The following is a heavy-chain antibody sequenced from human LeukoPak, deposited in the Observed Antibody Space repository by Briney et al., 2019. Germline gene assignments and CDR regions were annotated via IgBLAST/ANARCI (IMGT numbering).Heavy chain of an antibody. CDR3: ARVIAGAIDY. CDR2: VAPDGSGQ. D-gene: IGHD2-15*01. Sequence: GGSLRLSCAASGFTFSGYSMTWVRQAPGKGLEWVANVAPDGSGQNYVDSLEGRFTISRDNPNNSLYLQMHSLRAEDAAVYYCARVIAGAIDYWGQGTLVTVSS. V-gene: IGHV3-7*01. CDR1: GFTFSGYS. J-gene: IGHJ4*02.